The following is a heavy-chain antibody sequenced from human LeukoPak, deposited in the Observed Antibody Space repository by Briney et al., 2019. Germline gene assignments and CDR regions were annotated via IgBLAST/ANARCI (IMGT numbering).Heavy chain of an antibody. CDR3: ARGMSSGYVSVAHLFDY. J-gene: IGHJ4*02. CDR1: GYTFTSYD. Sequence: ASVKVSCKASGYTFTSYDINWVRQATGQGLEWMGWMNPNSGNTGYAQKFQGRVTMIRNTSISTAYMELSSLRSEDTAVYYCARGMSSGYVSVAHLFDYWGQGTLVTVSS. D-gene: IGHD5-12*01. CDR2: MNPNSGNT. V-gene: IGHV1-8*01.